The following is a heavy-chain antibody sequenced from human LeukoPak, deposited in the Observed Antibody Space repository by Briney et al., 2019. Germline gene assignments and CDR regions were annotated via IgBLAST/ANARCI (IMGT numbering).Heavy chain of an antibody. CDR1: GSTFTPYY. V-gene: IGHV1-2*02. Sequence: ASVTVSCKASGSTFTPYYMHWVRQAPGQGLEWMGWINPNSGGTNYAQKFQGRVTMTRDTTISTAYMELSRLISDDTAVYFCARDPDSNYFDYWGQGTLVTVSS. CDR3: ARDPDSNYFDY. D-gene: IGHD4-11*01. CDR2: INPNSGGT. J-gene: IGHJ4*02.